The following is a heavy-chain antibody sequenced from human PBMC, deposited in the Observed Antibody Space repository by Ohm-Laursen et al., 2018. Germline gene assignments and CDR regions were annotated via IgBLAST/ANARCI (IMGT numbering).Heavy chain of an antibody. CDR3: VLYSSFSVS. D-gene: IGHD6-6*01. J-gene: IGHJ5*02. Sequence: SETLSLTCTVSGGSLRNYYWSWIRQPPRKGLEWIGYIYYNGNPRYNPSLESRVTISVDPSKNQFSLKLNSVTAADTALYYCVLYSSFSVSWGQGTLVTVSS. CDR1: GGSLRNYY. V-gene: IGHV4-59*08. CDR2: IYYNGNP.